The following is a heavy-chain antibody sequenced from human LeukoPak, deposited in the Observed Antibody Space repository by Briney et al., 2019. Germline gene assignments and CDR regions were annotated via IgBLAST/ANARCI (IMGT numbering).Heavy chain of an antibody. J-gene: IGHJ4*02. Sequence: ASVKVSCKASGYTFTSYGISWVRQAPGQGLEWMGWISAYNGNTNYAQKLQGRVTMTTDTSTSTAYMELRSLRSDVTAVYYCAREPYCSSTSCPPADYWGQGTLVTVSS. V-gene: IGHV1-18*04. CDR3: AREPYCSSTSCPPADY. CDR2: ISAYNGNT. D-gene: IGHD2-2*01. CDR1: GYTFTSYG.